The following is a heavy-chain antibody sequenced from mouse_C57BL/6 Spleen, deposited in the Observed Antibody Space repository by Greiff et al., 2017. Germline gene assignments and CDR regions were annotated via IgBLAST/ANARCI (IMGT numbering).Heavy chain of an antibody. D-gene: IGHD2-12*01. V-gene: IGHV1-52*01. Sequence: QVQLQHPGAELVRPGSSVKLSCKASGYTFTSYWMHWVKQRPIQGLEWIGNIDPSDSETHYNQKFKDKATLPVDKSSSTAYMQLSSLTAEDSAVYYCAREGSNDFYFDYWGQGTTLSVSS. CDR2: IDPSDSET. CDR1: GYTFTSYW. CDR3: AREGSNDFYFDY. J-gene: IGHJ2*01.